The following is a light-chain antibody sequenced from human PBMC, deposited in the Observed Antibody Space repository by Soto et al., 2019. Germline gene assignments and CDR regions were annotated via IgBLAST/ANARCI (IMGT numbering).Light chain of an antibody. V-gene: IGKV3D-20*02. CDR3: QQRSNWPRIT. Sequence: EIVLTQSPGTLSLSPGERATLSCRASQSISSSYLAWYQQKPGQAPRLLIYGASSRATGIPDRFSGSGSETDFTLTISSLEPEDFAVYYCQQRSNWPRITFGQGTRLEIK. J-gene: IGKJ5*01. CDR2: GAS. CDR1: QSISSSY.